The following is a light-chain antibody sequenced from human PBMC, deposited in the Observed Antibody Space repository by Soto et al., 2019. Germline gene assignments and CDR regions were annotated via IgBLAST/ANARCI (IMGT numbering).Light chain of an antibody. J-gene: IGLJ2*01. CDR1: SSDVGGYNY. CDR3: CSYAGSYTLVV. CDR2: EVS. Sequence: QSVLTQPPSASGSPGQSVTISCTGTSSDVGGYNYVSWYQQHPGKAPKLMIYEVSKRPSGVPDRFSGSKSGNTASLTVSGLQAEDEADYYCCSYAGSYTLVVFGGGTQLTVL. V-gene: IGLV2-8*01.